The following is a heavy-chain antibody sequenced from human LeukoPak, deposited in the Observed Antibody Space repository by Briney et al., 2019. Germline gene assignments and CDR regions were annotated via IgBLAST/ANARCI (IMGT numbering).Heavy chain of an antibody. J-gene: IGHJ4*02. D-gene: IGHD2-15*01. CDR2: IGTAGDT. V-gene: IGHV3-13*04. CDR3: ARAKPDCSGGSCYSGTSHFGY. Sequence: GGSLRLSCAASGFTFSSYDMHWVRQATGKGLEWVSAIGTAGDTYYPGSVKGRFTISRENAKNSLYLQMNSLRAGDTAVYYCARAKPDCSGGSCYSGTSHFGYWGQGTLVTVSS. CDR1: GFTFSSYD.